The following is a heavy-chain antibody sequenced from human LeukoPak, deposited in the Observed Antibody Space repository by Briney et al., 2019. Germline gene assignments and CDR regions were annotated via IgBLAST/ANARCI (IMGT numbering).Heavy chain of an antibody. J-gene: IGHJ4*02. Sequence: PGGSLRLSCVVSDFSFNRYLMHWVRQAPGKGLEWVTSISDDGTNKYYSDSVRSRFTISRDNSKSTLYLQMDSLRIEDTSMYYCVRGLWTAMGAGAYWGQGALVAVSS. CDR2: ISDDGTNK. V-gene: IGHV3-30-3*01. D-gene: IGHD5-18*01. CDR3: VRGLWTAMGAGAY. CDR1: DFSFNRYL.